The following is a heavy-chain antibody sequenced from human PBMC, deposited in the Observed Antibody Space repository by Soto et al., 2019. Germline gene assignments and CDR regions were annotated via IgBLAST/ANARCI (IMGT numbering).Heavy chain of an antibody. Sequence: GGSLRLSCTASGFTFGDYAMSWFRQAPGKGLEWVGFIRSKAYGGTTEYAASVKGRFTISRDDSRSIAYLQMNSLKTEDTAVYYCTRDPEDYGVPYFDYWGQGTLVTVSS. CDR1: GFTFGDYA. CDR3: TRDPEDYGVPYFDY. CDR2: IRSKAYGGTT. V-gene: IGHV3-49*03. D-gene: IGHD4-17*01. J-gene: IGHJ4*02.